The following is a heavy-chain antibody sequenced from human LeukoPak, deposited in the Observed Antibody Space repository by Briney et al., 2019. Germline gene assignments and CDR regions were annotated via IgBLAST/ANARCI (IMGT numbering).Heavy chain of an antibody. V-gene: IGHV3-74*01. CDR2: INTDGSYS. CDR1: GFTFSYFW. D-gene: IGHD4-17*01. CDR3: ARDFDGPRASDY. Sequence: GGSLRLSCAASGFTFSYFWMHWFRHTPGKGLVWVSCINTDGSYSTYADSVKGQFTISRDNVRNTLYLQMNSLRAEDSAVYYCARDFDGPRASDYWGQGISVTVSS. J-gene: IGHJ4*02.